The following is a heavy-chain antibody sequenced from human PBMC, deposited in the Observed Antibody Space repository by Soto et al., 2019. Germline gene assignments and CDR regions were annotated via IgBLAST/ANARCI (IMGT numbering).Heavy chain of an antibody. V-gene: IGHV3-74*01. CDR2: INSDGSST. CDR1: GFTFSSYW. CDR3: ARGPLYGDYWNDY. J-gene: IGHJ4*02. Sequence: PGGSLRLSCAASGFTFSSYWMHWVRQAPGKGLVWVSRINSDGSSTSYADSVKGRFTISRDNAKNTLYLQMNSLRAEDTAVYYCARGPLYGDYWNDYWGQGTLVTVSS. D-gene: IGHD4-17*01.